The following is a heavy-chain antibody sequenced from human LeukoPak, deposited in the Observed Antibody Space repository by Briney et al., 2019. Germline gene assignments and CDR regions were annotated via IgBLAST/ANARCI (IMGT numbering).Heavy chain of an antibody. CDR3: ARVTGYIVEDYFDY. V-gene: IGHV1-69*01. CDR1: GGTFNSYA. Sequence: SVKVSCKASGGTFNSYAISWVRQAPGQGLEWMGGIIPIFGTANYAQKFQGRVTITADESTSTAYMELSSLRSEDTAVYYCARVTGYIVEDYFDYWDQGTLVTVSS. J-gene: IGHJ4*02. D-gene: IGHD3-22*01. CDR2: IIPIFGTA.